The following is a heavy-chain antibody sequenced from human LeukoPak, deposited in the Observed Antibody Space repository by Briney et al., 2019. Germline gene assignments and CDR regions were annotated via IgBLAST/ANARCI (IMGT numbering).Heavy chain of an antibody. CDR2: IYYRGST. D-gene: IGHD6-13*01. J-gene: IGHJ4*02. V-gene: IGHV4-30-4*08. CDR3: ARGDLYSSSWYN. CDR1: GGSISSGDNH. Sequence: PSETLSLTCTVSGGSISSGDNHWSWIRQPPGQGLEWIGYIYYRGSTYYNPSLKSRVTISVDTSKNQFSLKLSSVTAADTAVYYCARGDLYSSSWYNWGQGTLVTVSS.